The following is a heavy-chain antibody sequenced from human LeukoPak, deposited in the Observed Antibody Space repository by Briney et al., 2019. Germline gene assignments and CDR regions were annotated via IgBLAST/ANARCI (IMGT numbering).Heavy chain of an antibody. D-gene: IGHD6-6*01. CDR2: ICDNGGST. CDR1: GFTFSSYT. J-gene: IGHJ4*02. Sequence: GGSLRLSCAASGFTFSSYTMSWVRHAPGKGLEWVSAICDNGGSTYYADSMKGRFTISRDKSKNTLYLQMNSLRAEDTAVYYCAKDGSFFLSSSSHRNLYDWGQGTLVTVSS. CDR3: AKDGSFFLSSSSHRNLYD. V-gene: IGHV3-23*01.